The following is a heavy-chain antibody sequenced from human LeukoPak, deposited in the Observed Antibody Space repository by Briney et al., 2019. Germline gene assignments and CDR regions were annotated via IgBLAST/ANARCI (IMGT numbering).Heavy chain of an antibody. D-gene: IGHD6-6*01. CDR2: IYYSGST. V-gene: IGHV4-39*07. J-gene: IGHJ5*02. Sequence: SETLSLTCTVSGGSISSRSYYWGWIRQPPGKGLEWIGSIYYSGSTYYNPSLKSRVTISVDTSKNQFSLKLSSVTAADTTVYYCARYPQSIAARRGWFDPWGQGTLVTVSS. CDR1: GGSISSRSYY. CDR3: ARYPQSIAARRGWFDP.